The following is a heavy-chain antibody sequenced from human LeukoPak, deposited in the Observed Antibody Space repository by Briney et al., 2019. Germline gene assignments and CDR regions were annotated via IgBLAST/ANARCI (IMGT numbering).Heavy chain of an antibody. Sequence: KPSETLSLTCAVYGGSFSGYYWSWIRQPPGKGLEWIGEINHSGSTNYNPSLKSRVTISVDTSKNQFSLNLSSVTAADTAVYYCARDHAEGWFDPWGQGTLVTVSS. V-gene: IGHV4-34*01. CDR2: INHSGST. D-gene: IGHD1-14*01. J-gene: IGHJ5*02. CDR1: GGSFSGYY. CDR3: ARDHAEGWFDP.